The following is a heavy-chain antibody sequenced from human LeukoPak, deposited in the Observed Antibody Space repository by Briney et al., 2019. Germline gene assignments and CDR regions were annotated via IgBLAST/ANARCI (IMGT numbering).Heavy chain of an antibody. CDR2: IYYSGST. Sequence: PSETLSLTCTVSGGSISSYYWSWFRQTPGKGPELIGYIYYSGSTKYNPSLKSRVTISVDRSKNQFSLKLNSVTAADTAVYYCARYWGVQLWPHWYFDLWGRGSLVTVSS. CDR1: GGSISSYY. J-gene: IGHJ2*01. D-gene: IGHD5-18*01. V-gene: IGHV4-59*01. CDR3: ARYWGVQLWPHWYFDL.